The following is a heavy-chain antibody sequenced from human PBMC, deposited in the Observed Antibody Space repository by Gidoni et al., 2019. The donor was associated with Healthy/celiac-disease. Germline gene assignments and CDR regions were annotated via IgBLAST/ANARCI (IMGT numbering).Heavy chain of an antibody. CDR2: ISWNSGSI. Sequence: EVQLLESGGGLVQPGRSLRLSCAASGFTFDAYAMHWVRQAPGKGLEWVSGISWNSGSIGYADSVKGRFTISRDNAKNSLYLQMNSLRAEDTALYYCAKDGYYYGSGSYQFDYWGQGTLVTVSS. CDR3: AKDGYYYGSGSYQFDY. V-gene: IGHV3-9*01. CDR1: GFTFDAYA. J-gene: IGHJ4*02. D-gene: IGHD3-10*01.